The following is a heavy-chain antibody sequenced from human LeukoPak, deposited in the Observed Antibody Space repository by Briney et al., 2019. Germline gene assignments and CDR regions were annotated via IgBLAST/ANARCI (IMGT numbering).Heavy chain of an antibody. Sequence: SETLSLTCTVSGGSITTTNKYWSWIRQPAGQGLEWIGPIYGRGNSNYNPSLKSRVTISVDTSKNQFSLKLSSVTAADSAVYYCARGVGYYGSGSYYSQFYYYYLDVWGKGTTVTISS. CDR1: GGSITTTNKY. CDR2: IYGRGNS. CDR3: ARGVGYYGSGSYYSQFYYYYLDV. J-gene: IGHJ6*03. V-gene: IGHV4-61*02. D-gene: IGHD3-10*01.